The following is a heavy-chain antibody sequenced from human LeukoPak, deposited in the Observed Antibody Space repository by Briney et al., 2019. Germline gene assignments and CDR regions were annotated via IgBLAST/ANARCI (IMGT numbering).Heavy chain of an antibody. V-gene: IGHV4-4*07. D-gene: IGHD2-2*02. CDR2: IHTSGST. CDR3: ARGICSSTSCYTPGAFDI. CDR1: GGSISNSY. Sequence: SETLSLTRTVSGGSISNSYWSWIRQPAGKGLEWIGRIHTSGSTNYNPSLKSRVTMSVDTSKNQFSLKLSSVTAADTAVYYCARGICSSTSCYTPGAFDIWGQGTMVTVSS. J-gene: IGHJ3*02.